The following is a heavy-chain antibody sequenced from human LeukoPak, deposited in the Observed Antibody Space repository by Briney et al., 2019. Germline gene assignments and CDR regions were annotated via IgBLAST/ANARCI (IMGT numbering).Heavy chain of an antibody. V-gene: IGHV1-58*01. CDR1: GFTFTSSA. D-gene: IGHD1-26*01. CDR2: IVVGSGNT. J-gene: IGHJ5*02. CDR3: AADRATEKWFDP. Sequence: ASVKVSCKASGFTFTSSAVQWVRQARGQRLEWIGWIVVGSGNTNYAQKFQERVTITRDMSTSTAYMELSSLRSEDTAVYYCAADRATEKWFDPWGQGTLVTVSS.